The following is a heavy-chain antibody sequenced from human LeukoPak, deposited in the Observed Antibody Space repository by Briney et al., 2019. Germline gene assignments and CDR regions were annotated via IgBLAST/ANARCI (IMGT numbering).Heavy chain of an antibody. J-gene: IGHJ4*02. D-gene: IGHD2-2*01. CDR3: TKDRYCSSSSCPTDH. V-gene: IGHV3-11*01. Sequence: GGSLRLSCAASGFTFSDYYMSWIRQAPGKGLEWVSYISSSGSTIYYADSVKGRFTISRDNAKNSLYLQMNNLRIEDTALYYCTKDRYCSSSSCPTDHWGQGTLVTVSS. CDR2: ISSSGSTI. CDR1: GFTFSDYY.